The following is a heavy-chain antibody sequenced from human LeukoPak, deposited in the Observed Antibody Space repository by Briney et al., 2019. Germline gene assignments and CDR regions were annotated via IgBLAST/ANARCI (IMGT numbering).Heavy chain of an antibody. Sequence: GGSLRLSCAASGFTFSSYSMSWVRQAPGKGLEWVSAIRGDGGSTYYADSVKGRFTISRADAKNTLSLQMNRLRAEDTAVYYCAKGRGYIVVVTGDYFDYWGQGALVTVFS. D-gene: IGHD2-21*02. CDR2: IRGDGGST. CDR1: GFTFSSYS. J-gene: IGHJ4*02. CDR3: AKGRGYIVVVTGDYFDY. V-gene: IGHV3-23*01.